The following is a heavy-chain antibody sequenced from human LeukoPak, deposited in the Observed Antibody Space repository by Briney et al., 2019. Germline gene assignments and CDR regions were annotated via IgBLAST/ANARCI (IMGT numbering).Heavy chain of an antibody. CDR3: ARLHSYGWVY. D-gene: IGHD5-18*01. CDR2: ISYDGSNK. V-gene: IGHV3-30*04. CDR1: GFTFSSYA. Sequence: PGGSLRLSCAASGFTFSSYAMHWVRQAPGKGLEWVAVISYDGSNKYYADSVKGRFTISRDNSKNTLYLQMNSLRAEDTAVYYCARLHSYGWVYWGQGTLVTVSS. J-gene: IGHJ4*02.